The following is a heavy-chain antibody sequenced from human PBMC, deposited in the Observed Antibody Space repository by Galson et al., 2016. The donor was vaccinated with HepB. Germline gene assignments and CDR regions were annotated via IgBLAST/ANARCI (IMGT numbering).Heavy chain of an antibody. Sequence: SLRLSCAASGFTFSDSYMSWIRQAPGKGLEWVSYISSSSSYTNYADSVKDRFTISRDNAKNSLYLQMSSLRVEDTAVYYCERKGAAAAGYALDVWGQGTTVTVSS. CDR1: GFTFSDSY. CDR3: ERKGAAAAGYALDV. J-gene: IGHJ6*02. D-gene: IGHD6-13*01. V-gene: IGHV3-11*06. CDR2: ISSSSSYT.